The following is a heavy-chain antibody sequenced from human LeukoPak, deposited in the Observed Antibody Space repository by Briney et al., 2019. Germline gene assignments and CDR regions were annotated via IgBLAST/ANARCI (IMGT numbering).Heavy chain of an antibody. V-gene: IGHV4-59*11. D-gene: IGHD2-15*01. CDR2: IYYSGST. CDR3: GRGETYCSGSSCYSVPFGY. CDR1: GGSISSHY. J-gene: IGHJ4*02. Sequence: SETLSLTCTVSGGSISSHYWSWIRQPPGKGLEWLGYIYYSGSTNYNPSLKSRVTISVDTSKNQFSLKLSSLTAGDTAVYYCGRGETYCSGSSCYSVPFGYWGQGTLVTVSS.